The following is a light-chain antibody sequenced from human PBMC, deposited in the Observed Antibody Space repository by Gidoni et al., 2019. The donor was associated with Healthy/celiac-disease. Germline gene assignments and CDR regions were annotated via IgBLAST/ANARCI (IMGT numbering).Light chain of an antibody. J-gene: IGLJ2*01. CDR3: QTWGTGMV. CDR1: SGHSSYA. Sequence: IYGTLSSGHSSYAIAWHQQQPEKGPRYLMKLNSDGSHSKGDGIPDRFSGSSSGAERYLTISSLQSEDEADYYCQTWGTGMVFGGGTKLTVL. CDR2: LNSDGSH. V-gene: IGLV4-69*01.